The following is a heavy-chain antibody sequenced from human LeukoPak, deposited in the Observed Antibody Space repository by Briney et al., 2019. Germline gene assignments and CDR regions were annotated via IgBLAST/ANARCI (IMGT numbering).Heavy chain of an antibody. J-gene: IGHJ4*02. CDR1: GFTFSSYG. CDR2: IRYDGSNK. CDR3: AKDIGLGFDYFDY. Sequence: PGGSLRLSCAASGFTFSSYGMHWVRQAPGKGLGWVAFIRYDGSNKYYADSVKGRFTISRDNSKNTLYLQMNSLRAEDTAVYYCAKDIGLGFDYFDYWGQGTLVTVSS. D-gene: IGHD3-10*01. V-gene: IGHV3-30*02.